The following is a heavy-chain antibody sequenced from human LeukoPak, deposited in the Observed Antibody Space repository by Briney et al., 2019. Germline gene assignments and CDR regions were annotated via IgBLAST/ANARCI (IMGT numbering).Heavy chain of an antibody. J-gene: IGHJ3*02. CDR1: GGSISSYY. V-gene: IGHV4-4*07. Sequence: SETLSLTCTVSGGSISSYYWSWIRQPAGKGLEWIGRIYTSGSTNYNPSLKSRVTMSVDTSKNQFSLKLSSVTAADTAVYYCARVGYCSSTSCFKDAFDIWGQGTMVTVSS. D-gene: IGHD2-2*01. CDR2: IYTSGST. CDR3: ARVGYCSSTSCFKDAFDI.